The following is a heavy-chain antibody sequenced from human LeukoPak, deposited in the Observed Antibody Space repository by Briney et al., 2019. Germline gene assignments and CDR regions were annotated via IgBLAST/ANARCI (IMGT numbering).Heavy chain of an antibody. CDR1: GFTISSYA. D-gene: IGHD3-10*01. J-gene: IGHJ5*02. CDR3: AKVMVRGVIITNNWFDP. CDR2: ISGSGGST. V-gene: IGHV3-23*01. Sequence: GGSLRLSCAASGFTISSYAMSWVRQAPGKGLEWVSAISGSGGSTYYADSVKGRFTISRDNSKNTLYLQMNSLRAEDTAVYYCAKVMVRGVIITNNWFDPWGQGTLVTVSS.